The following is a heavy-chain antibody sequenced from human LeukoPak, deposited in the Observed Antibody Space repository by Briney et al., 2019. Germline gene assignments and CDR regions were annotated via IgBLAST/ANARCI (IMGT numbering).Heavy chain of an antibody. Sequence: SETLSLTCTVSGYSISSGYYWGWIRQPPGKGLEWIGSIYHSGSTYYNPSLKSRVTISVDTSKNQFSLKLSSVTAADTAVYYCAALADWGDYVVSEPEANDYWGQGTLVTVSS. V-gene: IGHV4-38-2*02. CDR2: IYHSGST. CDR1: GYSISSGYY. J-gene: IGHJ4*02. D-gene: IGHD4-17*01. CDR3: AALADWGDYVVSEPEANDY.